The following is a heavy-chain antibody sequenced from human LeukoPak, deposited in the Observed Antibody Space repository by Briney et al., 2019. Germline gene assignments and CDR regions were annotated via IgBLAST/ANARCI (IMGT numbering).Heavy chain of an antibody. CDR2: ISYDGRNK. CDR1: GFTFSSYA. D-gene: IGHD3-22*01. J-gene: IGHJ4*02. CDR3: ARDDYYDSSGYLPDY. Sequence: GGSLRLSCAASGFTFSSYAMHWVRQAPGKGLEWVAVISYDGRNKYYADSVKGRFTISRDNSKNTLYLQMNSLRAEDTAVYYCARDDYYDSSGYLPDYWGQGTLVTVSS. V-gene: IGHV3-30-3*01.